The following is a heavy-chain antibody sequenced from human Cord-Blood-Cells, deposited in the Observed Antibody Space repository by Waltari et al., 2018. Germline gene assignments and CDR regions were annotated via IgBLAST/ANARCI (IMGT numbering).Heavy chain of an antibody. CDR3: ARVGGNCGGDCLSY. Sequence: QVQLVQSGAEVKKPGASVKVSCQASGSTFPRYYMHWVRPAPGQGLEWMGWINPNSGGTNYAQKFQGRVTMTRDTSISTAYMELSRLRSDDTAVYYCARVGGNCGGDCLSYWGQGTLVTVSS. CDR1: GSTFPRYY. V-gene: IGHV1-2*02. D-gene: IGHD2-21*02. J-gene: IGHJ4*02. CDR2: INPNSGGT.